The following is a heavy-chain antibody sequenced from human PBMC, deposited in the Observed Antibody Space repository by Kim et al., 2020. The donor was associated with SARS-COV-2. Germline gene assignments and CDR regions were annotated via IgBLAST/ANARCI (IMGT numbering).Heavy chain of an antibody. CDR3: AKAKDGSSWNYFDY. J-gene: IGHJ4*02. CDR2: ISWNSGSI. Sequence: GGSLRLSCAASGFTFDDYAMHWVRQAPGKGLEWVSGISWNSGSIGYADSVKGRFTISRDNAKNSLYLQMNSLRAEDTALYYCAKAKDGSSWNYFDYWGQGTLVTVSS. V-gene: IGHV3-9*01. CDR1: GFTFDDYA. D-gene: IGHD6-13*01.